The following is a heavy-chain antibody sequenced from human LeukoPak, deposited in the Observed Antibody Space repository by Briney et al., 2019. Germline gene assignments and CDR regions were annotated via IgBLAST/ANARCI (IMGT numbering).Heavy chain of an antibody. CDR2: VSYDGGSK. J-gene: IGHJ4*02. V-gene: IGHV3-30-3*01. CDR3: ASSITIFGVVIIPLGY. D-gene: IGHD3-3*01. Sequence: SGGSLRLSCAASGFAFSSYAMHWVRQGPGKGLEWVALVSYDGGSKYYADSVKGRITISRDNSKNTLHLQMSSLRTEDTAVYYCASSITIFGVVIIPLGYWGQGTLVTVSS. CDR1: GFAFSSYA.